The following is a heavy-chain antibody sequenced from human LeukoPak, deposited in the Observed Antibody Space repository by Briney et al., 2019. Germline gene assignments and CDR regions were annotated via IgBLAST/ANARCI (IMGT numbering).Heavy chain of an antibody. CDR3: ARETGRSS. J-gene: IGHJ5*02. CDR2: IHRADGHI. V-gene: IGHV3-21*01. Sequence: GGSLRLSCAASKLTFSAYTMHWVRQAPGEGRECVACIHRADGHIYYADSVKGRFTISIDNAKTSLYLQMNSLRPEDTAVYYCARETGRSSWGERALVTASS. CDR1: KLTFSAYT. D-gene: IGHD2-15*01.